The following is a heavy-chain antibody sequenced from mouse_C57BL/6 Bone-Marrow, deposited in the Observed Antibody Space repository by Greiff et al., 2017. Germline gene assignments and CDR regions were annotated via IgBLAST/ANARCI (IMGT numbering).Heavy chain of an antibody. CDR1: GYTFTDYY. CDR2: IYPGSGNT. Sequence: VQRVESGAELVRPGASVKLSCKASGYTFTDYYINWVKQRPGQGLEWIARIYPGSGNTYYNEKFKGKATLTAEKSSSTAYMQLSSLTSEDSAVYFCARVEWLLPYYFDYWGQGTTLTVSS. D-gene: IGHD2-3*01. CDR3: ARVEWLLPYYFDY. V-gene: IGHV1-76*01. J-gene: IGHJ2*01.